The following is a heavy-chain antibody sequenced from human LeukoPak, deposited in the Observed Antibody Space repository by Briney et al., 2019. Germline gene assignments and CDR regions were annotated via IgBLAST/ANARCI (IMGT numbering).Heavy chain of an antibody. CDR1: GFTFSNYG. V-gene: IGHV3-33*01. D-gene: IGHD6-13*01. Sequence: GGSLRLSCAASGFTFSNYGMHWVRQAPGKGLEWVAVIWYDGSNKYYADSVKGRFTLSRDNSKNTLFLQMNSLRPEDTAVYFCARGRTQLALFDYWGQGTLVTVSS. CDR2: IWYDGSNK. J-gene: IGHJ4*02. CDR3: ARGRTQLALFDY.